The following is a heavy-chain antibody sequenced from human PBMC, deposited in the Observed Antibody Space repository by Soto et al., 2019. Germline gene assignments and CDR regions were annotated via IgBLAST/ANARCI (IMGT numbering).Heavy chain of an antibody. V-gene: IGHV1-24*01. CDR1: GYTLTELS. CDR2: FDPEDGET. Sequence: ASVKVSCKVSGYTLTELSMHWERQAPGKGLEWMGGFDPEDGETIYAQKFQGRVTMTEDTSTDTAYMELSSLRSEDTAVYYCATDVKYSSGWLDYWGQVTLVTVSS. CDR3: ATDVKYSSGWLDY. D-gene: IGHD6-19*01. J-gene: IGHJ4*02.